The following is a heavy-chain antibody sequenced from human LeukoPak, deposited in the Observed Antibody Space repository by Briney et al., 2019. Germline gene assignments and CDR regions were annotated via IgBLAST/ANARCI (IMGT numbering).Heavy chain of an antibody. J-gene: IGHJ4*02. CDR2: IGGSDGGT. CDR3: AKGHDTRTATLDY. V-gene: IGHV3-23*01. CDR1: AFTFSIYA. Sequence: GGSLRLSCAASAFTFSIYAMNWVRQAPGMGLEWVSAIGGSDGGTYYADSVKGRFTISRDNSRNTLYLEMNSLTAEDTAIYYCAKGHDTRTATLDYWGQGTVVTVSS. D-gene: IGHD1-1*01.